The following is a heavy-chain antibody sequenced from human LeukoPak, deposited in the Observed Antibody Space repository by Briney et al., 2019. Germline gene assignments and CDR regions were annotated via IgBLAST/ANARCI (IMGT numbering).Heavy chain of an antibody. J-gene: IGHJ6*03. CDR3: ARLPHCSDSMRCYVGGHHKDV. CDR1: GYSISYGYY. CDR2: IDHSGST. D-gene: IGHD3-10*02. V-gene: IGHV4-38-2*02. Sequence: SGTLSLTCTVAGYSISYGYYWGWIRQPPGKGLECIGSIDHSGSTSYNPSLKSRVTISVDTSKNQFSLKVNSVTAADTAVYYCARLPHCSDSMRCYVGGHHKDVWGKGTTVAVSS.